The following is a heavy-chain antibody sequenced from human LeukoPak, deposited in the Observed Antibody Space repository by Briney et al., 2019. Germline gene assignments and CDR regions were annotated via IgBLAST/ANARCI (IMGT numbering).Heavy chain of an antibody. CDR3: ARDLYCSSTSCPMDV. Sequence: ASVKVSCKASGGTFSSYAISWVRQAPGQGLEWMGGIIPIFGTANYAQKFQGRVTITADKSTSTAYMGLSSLRSEDTAVYYCARDLYCSSTSCPMDVWGKGTTVTVSS. V-gene: IGHV1-69*06. CDR2: IIPIFGTA. D-gene: IGHD2-2*01. CDR1: GGTFSSYA. J-gene: IGHJ6*04.